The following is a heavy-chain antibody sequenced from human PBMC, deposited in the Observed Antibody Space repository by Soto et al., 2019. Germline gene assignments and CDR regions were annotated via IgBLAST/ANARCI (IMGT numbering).Heavy chain of an antibody. CDR2: IIPILGIA. V-gene: IGHV1-69*02. D-gene: IGHD2-2*01. Sequence: ASVKVSCKASGGTFSSYTISWVRQAPGQGLEWMGRIIPILGIANYAQKFQGRVTITADKSTSTAYMELSSLRSEDTAVYYCAGEDIGVVPDAQHAFDIWGQGTMVTVSS. CDR3: AGEDIGVVPDAQHAFDI. J-gene: IGHJ3*02. CDR1: GGTFSSYT.